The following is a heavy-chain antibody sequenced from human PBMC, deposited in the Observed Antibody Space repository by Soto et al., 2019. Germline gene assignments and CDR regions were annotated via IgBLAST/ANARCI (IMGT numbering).Heavy chain of an antibody. CDR2: IIPIFGTT. Sequence: QVQLVQSGAEVKKPGSSVRVSCKTSGDTFNNYGLSWVRQAPGQGPEWMGTIIPIFGTTTSAQKFQGRVILTADESTTTAYMDLSSLRFEDTAMYYCARPQKSGDYLDFWGQGTLVTVSS. V-gene: IGHV1-69*18. J-gene: IGHJ4*02. CDR3: ARPQKSGDYLDF. CDR1: GDTFNNYG. D-gene: IGHD4-17*01.